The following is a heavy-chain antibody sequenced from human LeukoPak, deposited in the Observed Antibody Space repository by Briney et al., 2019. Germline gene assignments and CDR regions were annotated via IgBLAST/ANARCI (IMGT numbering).Heavy chain of an antibody. CDR1: GYTLTELS. V-gene: IGHV1-24*01. CDR2: FDPEDGET. J-gene: IGHJ4*02. CDR3: ARVEWIQLWLLDY. Sequence: ASVKVSCKVSGYTLTELSMHWVRQAPGKGLEWMGGFDPEDGETIYAQKFQGRVTMTRDTSISTAYMELSRLRSDDTAVYYCARVEWIQLWLLDYWGQGTLVTVSS. D-gene: IGHD5-18*01.